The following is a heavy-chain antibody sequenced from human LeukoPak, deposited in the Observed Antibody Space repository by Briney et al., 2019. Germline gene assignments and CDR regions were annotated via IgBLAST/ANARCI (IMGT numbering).Heavy chain of an antibody. CDR2: IYTSGST. CDR3: ARGPYSSSWYEYNWFDP. V-gene: IGHV4-59*10. CDR1: GGSFSGYY. Sequence: PSETLSLTCAVYGGSFSGYYWSWIRQPAGKGLEWIGRIYTSGSTNYNPSLKSRVTMSVDTSKNQFSLKLSSVTAADTAVYYCARGPYSSSWYEYNWFDPWGQGTLVTVSS. D-gene: IGHD6-13*01. J-gene: IGHJ5*02.